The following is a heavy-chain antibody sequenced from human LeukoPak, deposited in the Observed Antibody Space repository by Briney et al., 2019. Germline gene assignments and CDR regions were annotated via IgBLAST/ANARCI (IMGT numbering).Heavy chain of an antibody. J-gene: IGHJ4*02. CDR2: INSDGRTT. V-gene: IGHV3-74*01. CDR1: GFTFSNNW. D-gene: IGHD3-16*01. CDR3: ARDIPTGPRTYVLPENFDY. Sequence: GGSLRLSCAASGFTFSNNWMHWVRQAPGKGLVWVSRINSDGRTTTYADSVKGRFTISRDNAKNTLYLQMNSLRAEDTAVYYCARDIPTGPRTYVLPENFDYWGQGTLVTVSS.